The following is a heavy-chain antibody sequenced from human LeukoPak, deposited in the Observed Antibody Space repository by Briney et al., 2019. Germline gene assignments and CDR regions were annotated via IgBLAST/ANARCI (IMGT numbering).Heavy chain of an antibody. CDR1: GYTFTSYG. D-gene: IGHD3-22*01. Sequence: ASVTVSCKASGYTFTSYGISWVRQAPGQGLEWMGWISAYNGNTNYAQKLQGRVTMTTDTSTSTAYMELRSLSSDDTAVYYCARNYYDSSGHPPFDYWGQGTLVTVSS. CDR2: ISAYNGNT. J-gene: IGHJ4*02. CDR3: ARNYYDSSGHPPFDY. V-gene: IGHV1-18*01.